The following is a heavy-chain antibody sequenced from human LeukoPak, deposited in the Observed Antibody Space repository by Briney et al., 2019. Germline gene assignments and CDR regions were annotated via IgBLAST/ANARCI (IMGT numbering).Heavy chain of an antibody. CDR1: GFTFSDYW. Sequence: GGSLRLSCTASGFTFSDYWMTWVRQAPGKGPEWVANIKQDGSQRYYVDSARGRFTISRDNAKNSLFLQMNGLRAEDTAVYYCARRGGSSSRRSPIDYWGQGTLVTVSS. CDR2: IKQDGSQR. D-gene: IGHD6-6*01. CDR3: ARRGGSSSRRSPIDY. V-gene: IGHV3-7*01. J-gene: IGHJ4*02.